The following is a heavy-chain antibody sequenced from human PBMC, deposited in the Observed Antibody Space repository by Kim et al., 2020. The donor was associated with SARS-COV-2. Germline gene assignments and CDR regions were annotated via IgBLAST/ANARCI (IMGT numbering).Heavy chain of an antibody. V-gene: IGHV3-74*01. CDR3: AKPIAVTGTGGFDP. Sequence: GGSLRLSCAASGFTFSTYWMHWVRQAPGKGPVWVSRINSDGSSTSYADSVKGRFTISRDNAKNTLYLQMNSLRVEDTAVYYCAKPIAVTGTGGFDPWGQG. J-gene: IGHJ5*02. CDR1: GFTFSTYW. D-gene: IGHD6-19*01. CDR2: INSDGSST.